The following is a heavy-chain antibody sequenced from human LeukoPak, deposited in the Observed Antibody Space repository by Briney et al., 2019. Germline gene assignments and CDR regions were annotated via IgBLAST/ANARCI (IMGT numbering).Heavy chain of an antibody. CDR3: ARGSPLAYCGGDCYDFDY. V-gene: IGHV1-69*05. CDR1: GGTFSSYA. D-gene: IGHD2-21*02. J-gene: IGHJ4*02. Sequence: ASVKVSCKASGGTFSSYAISWVRQAPGQGLEWMGGIIPIFGTANYAQKFQGRVTMTRDTSTSTVYMELSSLRSEDTAVYYCARGSPLAYCGGDCYDFDYWGQGTLVTVSS. CDR2: IIPIFGTA.